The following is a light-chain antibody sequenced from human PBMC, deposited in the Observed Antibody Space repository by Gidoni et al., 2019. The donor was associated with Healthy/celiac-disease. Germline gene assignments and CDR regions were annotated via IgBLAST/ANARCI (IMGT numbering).Light chain of an antibody. CDR3: QQYATSPIT. V-gene: IGKV3-20*01. CDR1: QSVSSSY. J-gene: IGKJ5*01. CDR2: GAS. Sequence: EIVLTQSPGTLSLSQGERATLSCRASQSVSSSYLAWYQQKAGQAPRLLIYGASSRATGIPDRFSGSGSGTDFTLTISRLEPEDFAVYYCQQYATSPITFGQGTRLEIK.